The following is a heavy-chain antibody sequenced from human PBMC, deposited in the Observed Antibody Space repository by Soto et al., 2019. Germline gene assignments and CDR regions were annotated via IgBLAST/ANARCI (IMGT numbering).Heavy chain of an antibody. V-gene: IGHV1-69*02. Sequence: QVQLVQSGAEVKKPGSPVRVSCTASGDTFNFYTISWVRQVPGQGPEWMGRIIPMLGMSNYAQKFQGRVTIMADKSTSTVSMHLSGLTSEDTAVYYCATNYGSGSTHFDYWGQGTLVTVSS. CDR2: IIPMLGMS. CDR3: ATNYGSGSTHFDY. J-gene: IGHJ4*02. D-gene: IGHD3-10*01. CDR1: GDTFNFYT.